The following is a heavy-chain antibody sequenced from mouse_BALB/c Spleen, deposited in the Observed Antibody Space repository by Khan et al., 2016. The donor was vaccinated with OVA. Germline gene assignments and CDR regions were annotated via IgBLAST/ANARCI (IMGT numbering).Heavy chain of an antibody. CDR2: IYPSDSYT. D-gene: IGHD3-3*01. CDR3: TREGVAVSSFAY. J-gene: IGHJ3*01. Sequence: QVQLQQPGTELVRPGASVKLSCKASGYTFTNYWINWVKQRPGQGLEWIGNIYPSDSYTNYHQKFKAKATLTVDKSSSTAYMMLSNPTPEDSEVSYWTREGVAVSSFAYWGRGTLVTVSA. CDR1: GYTFTNYW. V-gene: IGHV1-69*02.